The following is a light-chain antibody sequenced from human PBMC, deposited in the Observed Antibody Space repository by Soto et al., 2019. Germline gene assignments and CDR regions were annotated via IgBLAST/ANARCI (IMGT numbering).Light chain of an antibody. J-gene: IGKJ1*01. V-gene: IGKV3-20*01. Sequence: EIVLTHSPGTLSFSPWYIATLSCRVSQSVSRSYLGWYQQKPGQAPRLLMYGASIRAAGVPDRFSGSGSGTEFTLTISRLEPEDFTVYYCHHYETFGQGTKVDIK. CDR2: GAS. CDR3: HHYET. CDR1: QSVSRSY.